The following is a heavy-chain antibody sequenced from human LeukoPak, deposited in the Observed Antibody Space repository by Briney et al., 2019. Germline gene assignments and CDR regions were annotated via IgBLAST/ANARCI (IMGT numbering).Heavy chain of an antibody. Sequence: GEPLQISCKGAGYLFANYCIAWARQTPGKGLEWMGIIFPAYFDTTSPPYFLGQVMSSADKSIGTAYLQWSSLKASDTAMYYCARGSGNKTDYYYYGMDVWGQGTTITVTS. CDR3: ARGSGNKTDYYYYGMDV. V-gene: IGHV5-51*01. CDR2: IFPAYFDT. CDR1: GYLFANYC. D-gene: IGHD3-3*01. J-gene: IGHJ6*02.